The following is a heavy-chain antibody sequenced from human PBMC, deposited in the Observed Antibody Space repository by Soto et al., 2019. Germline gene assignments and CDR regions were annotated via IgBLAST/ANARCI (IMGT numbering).Heavy chain of an antibody. D-gene: IGHD1-26*01. CDR2: IIPTFGTP. CDR1: GGTFSSHG. J-gene: IGHJ5*01. CDR3: ASERSAHDFDF. V-gene: IGHV1-69*06. Sequence: QVQLVQSGTVVQRRGSSVKVSCQASGGTFSSHGMAWVRQAPGQGLEWMGGIIPTFGTPTYAPKFQGRVTITAAKSPNPAYMDLSSLRSEDTGVYFCASERSAHDFDFGGQGTLITVSS.